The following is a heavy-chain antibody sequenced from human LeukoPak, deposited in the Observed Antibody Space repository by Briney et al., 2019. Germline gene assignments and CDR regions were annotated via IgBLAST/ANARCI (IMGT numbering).Heavy chain of an antibody. CDR1: GGSISSSSYY. Sequence: SETLSLTCTVSGGSISSSSYYWGWIRQPPGKGLEWIGSIYNSGSTYYNPSLKSRVTISVDTSKNQFSLKLSSVTAADTAVYYCARRGYDSSGYYYAYWGQGTLVTVSS. D-gene: IGHD3-22*01. CDR3: ARRGYDSSGYYYAY. CDR2: IYNSGST. J-gene: IGHJ4*02. V-gene: IGHV4-39*01.